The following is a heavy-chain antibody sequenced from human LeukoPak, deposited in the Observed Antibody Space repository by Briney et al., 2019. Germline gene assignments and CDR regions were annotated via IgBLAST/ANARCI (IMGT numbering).Heavy chain of an antibody. CDR3: ARDWGTPGKVNFDP. D-gene: IGHD3-16*01. J-gene: IGHJ5*02. V-gene: IGHV4-4*07. Sequence: PSETLSLTCTVSGGSIHSYWSWIRQPAGKGLEWIGRISGSGTITYNPALQSRLTISIDTSKNQFSLKLMSVTAADTAVYYCARDWGTPGKVNFDPWGQGTLVTVSS. CDR2: ISGSGTI. CDR1: GGSIHSY.